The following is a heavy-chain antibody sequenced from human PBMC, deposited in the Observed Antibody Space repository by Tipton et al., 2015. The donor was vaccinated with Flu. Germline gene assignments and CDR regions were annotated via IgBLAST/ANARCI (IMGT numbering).Heavy chain of an antibody. D-gene: IGHD1-26*01. J-gene: IGHJ6*02. CDR1: GDSIRSAYY. Sequence: TLSLTCRISGDSIRSAYYWGWIRQPPGKGLEWIGNVFHEGTTYYNSSLKSRVTISVDTSKNQFSLKLSSVTAADTAVYYCARDGIAWDYYGMDVWGQGTTVTVSS. V-gene: IGHV4-38-2*02. CDR3: ARDGIAWDYYGMDV. CDR2: VFHEGTT.